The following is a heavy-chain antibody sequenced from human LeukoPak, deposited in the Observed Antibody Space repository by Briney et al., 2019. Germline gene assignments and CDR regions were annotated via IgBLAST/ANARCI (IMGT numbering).Heavy chain of an antibody. J-gene: IGHJ4*02. D-gene: IGHD6-19*01. CDR2: IYYSGST. V-gene: IGHV4-61*01. CDR1: GGSVSSGSSY. Sequence: PSETLSLTCTVSGGSVSSGSSYWSWIRQPPGKGLEWIGYIYYSGSTNYNPSLKSRVTISVDTSKNQFSLKLSSVTAADTAVYYCARARSIAVAGPYFDYWGQGTLVTVSS. CDR3: ARARSIAVAGPYFDY.